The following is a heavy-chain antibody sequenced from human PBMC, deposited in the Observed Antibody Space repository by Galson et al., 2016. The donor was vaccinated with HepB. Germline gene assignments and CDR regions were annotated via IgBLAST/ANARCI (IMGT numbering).Heavy chain of an antibody. Sequence: SLRLSCAASGFTFSSYWMHWVRQAPGKGLEWVSRIKSDGSGTAYADSVKGRFSISRDNAKNTLFLQMNSLRAEDTAVYFCARDFGSWYFDLWGCGTLVTVSS. CDR1: GFTFSSYW. D-gene: IGHD1-14*01. V-gene: IGHV3-74*01. CDR3: ARDFGSWYFDL. J-gene: IGHJ2*01. CDR2: IKSDGSGT.